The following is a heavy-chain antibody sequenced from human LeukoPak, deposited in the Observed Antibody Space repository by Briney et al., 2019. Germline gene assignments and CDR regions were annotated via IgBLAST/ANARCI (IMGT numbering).Heavy chain of an antibody. J-gene: IGHJ4*02. CDR3: ARHKTGGTYPLDY. Sequence: KPSETLSLTCTVSGGSMNTYFWSWIRQPPGKGLEWIGHIHYSGSTTYNPSLKSRVTISVDVSKNQFSLKLSSVTAADTAVYYCARHKTGGTYPLDYWGQGTPVTVSS. CDR2: IHYSGST. CDR1: GGSMNTYF. V-gene: IGHV4-59*08. D-gene: IGHD1-26*01.